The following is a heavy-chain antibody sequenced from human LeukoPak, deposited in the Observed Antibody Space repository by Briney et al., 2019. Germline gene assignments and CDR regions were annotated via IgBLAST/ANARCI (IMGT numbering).Heavy chain of an antibody. CDR2: IYYSGST. CDR1: GGSISSYY. J-gene: IGHJ4*02. Sequence: SETLSLTCTVSGGSISSYYWSWIRQPPGKGLEWIGYIYYSGSTTYNPSLKSRVTISVDPSKNQFSLKLSSVTAADTAVYYCATSPIQLWLPFDYWGQGTLVTVSS. V-gene: IGHV4-59*01. CDR3: ATSPIQLWLPFDY. D-gene: IGHD5-18*01.